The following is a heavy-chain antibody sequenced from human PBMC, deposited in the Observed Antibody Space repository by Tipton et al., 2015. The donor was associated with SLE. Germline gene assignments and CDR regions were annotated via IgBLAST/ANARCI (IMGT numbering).Heavy chain of an antibody. Sequence: TLSLTCTVSGASIESGFYYWTWIRQPAGKGLEWIGRIHFTGSTNYNPSLESRVTMSFDRSKNLFSLSLSSVTAADTALYYCARGANYDPWGVYSDLFYYYMDVWGKGTMVTVSS. CDR1: GASIESGFYY. D-gene: IGHD3-3*01. J-gene: IGHJ6*03. CDR3: ARGANYDPWGVYSDLFYYYMDV. CDR2: IHFTGST. V-gene: IGHV4-61*02.